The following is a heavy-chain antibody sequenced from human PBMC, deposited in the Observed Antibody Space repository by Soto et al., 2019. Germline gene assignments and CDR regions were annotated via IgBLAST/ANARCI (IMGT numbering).Heavy chain of an antibody. V-gene: IGHV3-21*01. CDR1: GFTFSSYS. CDR2: ISSSSSYI. J-gene: IGHJ6*02. Sequence: AGGSLRLSCAASGFTFSSYSMNWVRQAPGKGLEWVSSISSSSSYIYYADSVKGRFTISRDNAKNSLYLQMNSLRAEDTAVYYCASGKLLWFGESPYYYYGMDVWGQGTTVTVSS. D-gene: IGHD3-10*01. CDR3: ASGKLLWFGESPYYYYGMDV.